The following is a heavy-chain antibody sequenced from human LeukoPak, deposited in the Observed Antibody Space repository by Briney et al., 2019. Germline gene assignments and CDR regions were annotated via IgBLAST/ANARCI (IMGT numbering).Heavy chain of an antibody. Sequence: GGSLRLSCSTSGFTFDDYAMSWVRQAPGKGLEWVGFIRTQNYGAATDYGASVKGRFTISRDDSNSIAYLQMNSLKTEDTAVYYCIRGGLWDPSDYWGQGTLVTVSS. CDR3: IRGGLWDPSDY. J-gene: IGHJ4*02. CDR1: GFTFDDYA. D-gene: IGHD1-26*01. V-gene: IGHV3-49*04. CDR2: IRTQNYGAAT.